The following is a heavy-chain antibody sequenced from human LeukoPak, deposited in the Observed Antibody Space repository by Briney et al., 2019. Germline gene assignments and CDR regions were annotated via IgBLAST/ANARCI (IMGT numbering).Heavy chain of an antibody. CDR2: IYPGDSDT. CDR1: GYSFTSYW. V-gene: IGHV5-51*01. J-gene: IGHJ4*02. Sequence: GESLKISCKGSGYSFTSYWIGWVRQKPGKGLEWMGIIYPGDSDTRYSPSFQGQVTISADKSISTAYLLWSSLKASDTAIYYCAKIDRTYCSRFSCYALDYWGQGTLVTVSS. CDR3: AKIDRTYCSRFSCYALDY. D-gene: IGHD2-2*01.